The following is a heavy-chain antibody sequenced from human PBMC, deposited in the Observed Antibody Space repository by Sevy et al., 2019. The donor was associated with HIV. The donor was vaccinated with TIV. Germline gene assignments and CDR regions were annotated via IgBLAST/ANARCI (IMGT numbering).Heavy chain of an antibody. CDR2: IWYDGSNK. V-gene: IGHV3-33*01. CDR1: GFTFSSYG. CDR3: ASDAWYYGSGSKSRPYIGTGMDV. Sequence: GGSLRLSCAASGFTFSSYGMHWVRQAPGKGLEWVAVIWYDGSNKYYADSVKGGFTISRDNSKNTLYLQMNSLRAEDTAVYYCASDAWYYGSGSKSRPYIGTGMDVWGQGTTVTVSS. J-gene: IGHJ6*02. D-gene: IGHD3-10*01.